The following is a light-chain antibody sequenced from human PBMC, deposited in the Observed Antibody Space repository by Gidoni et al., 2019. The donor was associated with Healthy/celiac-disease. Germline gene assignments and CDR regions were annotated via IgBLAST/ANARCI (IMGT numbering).Light chain of an antibody. CDR1: NIGSKN. V-gene: IGLV3-9*01. CDR2: RDS. CDR3: QVWDSSTVV. J-gene: IGLJ2*01. Sequence: SYELTQPLSVSVALGPTARITWGGNNIGSKNVHWYQQKPGQAPVLVIYRDSNRPSGIPERFSGSNSGNTATLTISRAQAGDEADYYCQVWDSSTVVFGGGTKLTVL.